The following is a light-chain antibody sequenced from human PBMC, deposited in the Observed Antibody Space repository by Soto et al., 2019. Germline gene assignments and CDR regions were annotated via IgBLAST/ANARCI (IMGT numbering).Light chain of an antibody. CDR2: GAS. J-gene: IGKJ4*01. Sequence: DVQMTQSPSSLSASVGDKVTITCRASQDIRTLLAWYQQRPGKVPKVLIYGASTLQSGVPSRFSGSGSGTDLTLTISSLQPEDVATYYCHNYNSAPPAGAFGGGTKVDLK. CDR1: QDIRTL. CDR3: HNYNSAPPAGA. V-gene: IGKV1-27*01.